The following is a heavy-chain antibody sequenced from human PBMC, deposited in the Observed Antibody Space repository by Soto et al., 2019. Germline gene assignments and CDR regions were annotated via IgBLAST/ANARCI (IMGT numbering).Heavy chain of an antibody. Sequence: ASVKVSCKASGYTFTSYDINWVRQSTGQGLEWMGWMNPNSGNTGYAQKFQGRVTMTRNTSISTAYMELSSLRSEDTAVYYCARQESGGDWFDPWGQGTLVTVSS. V-gene: IGHV1-8*01. CDR3: ARQESGGDWFDP. CDR2: MNPNSGNT. J-gene: IGHJ5*02. CDR1: GYTFTSYD.